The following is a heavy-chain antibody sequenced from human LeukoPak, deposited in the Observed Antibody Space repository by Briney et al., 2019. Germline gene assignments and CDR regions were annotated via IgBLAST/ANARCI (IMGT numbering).Heavy chain of an antibody. CDR1: GFTFSTYA. V-gene: IGHV3-23*01. CDR3: VKDRCDRTTCPEV. CDR2: ISGSGGST. J-gene: IGHJ4*02. Sequence: PGGSLRLSCTASGFTFSTYAMGWVRQAPGEGLEWVSGISGSGGSTYYTDSVKGRFTISRDNSKNTLHLQMSSLRAEDTALYYCVKDRCDRTTCPEVWGQGTLVTVSS. D-gene: IGHD2-2*01.